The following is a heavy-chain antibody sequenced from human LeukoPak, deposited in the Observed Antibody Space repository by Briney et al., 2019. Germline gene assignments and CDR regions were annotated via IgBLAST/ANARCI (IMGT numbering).Heavy chain of an antibody. J-gene: IGHJ3*02. CDR1: GFTFSAYW. CDR3: ARDLYYYGSGSYYNVGAFDI. CDR2: ISGTSSYI. D-gene: IGHD3-10*01. Sequence: PGGSLRLSCAASGFTFSAYWMGWVRQAPGKGLEWVSAISGTSSYIYYADSVKGRFTISRDNAKNSLYLQMNSLRAEDTAVYYCARDLYYYGSGSYYNVGAFDIWGQGTMVTVSS. V-gene: IGHV3-21*01.